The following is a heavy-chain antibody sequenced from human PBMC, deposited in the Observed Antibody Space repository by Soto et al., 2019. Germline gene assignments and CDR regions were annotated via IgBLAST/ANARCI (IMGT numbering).Heavy chain of an antibody. CDR3: AKDLTGDSGQGHLCDY. CDR1: GFTFRNNV. J-gene: IGHJ4*02. V-gene: IGHV3-23*01. D-gene: IGHD7-27*01. Sequence: PGGSLRLSCAASGFTFRNNVLSWVRQAPGKGLDWVSGITGSGRDTYYADSVKGRFTISRDNSKNMVFLQMNSLRVEDTAMYYCAKDLTGDSGQGHLCDYWGQGVLVTVSS. CDR2: ITGSGRDT.